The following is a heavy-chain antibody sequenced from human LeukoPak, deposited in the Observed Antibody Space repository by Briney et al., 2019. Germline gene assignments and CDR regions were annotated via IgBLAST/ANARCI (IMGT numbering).Heavy chain of an antibody. D-gene: IGHD5-12*01. CDR3: AKDPNSVATPGPFDY. V-gene: IGHV3-23*01. CDR2: ISDRGGGT. CDR1: GFTFSSYS. Sequence: GGSLRLSCAASGFTFSSYSMNWVRQAPGKGLEWVSAISDRGGGTYYADSVKGRFAISRDNSKNTLYLQMNSLRAEDTAVYFCAKDPNSVATPGPFDYWGQGTLVTVSS. J-gene: IGHJ4*02.